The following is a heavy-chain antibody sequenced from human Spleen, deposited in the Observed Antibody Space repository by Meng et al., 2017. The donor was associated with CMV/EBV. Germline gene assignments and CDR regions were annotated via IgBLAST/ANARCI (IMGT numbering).Heavy chain of an antibody. J-gene: IGHJ5*02. CDR1: GFTFSSYT. D-gene: IGHD2-2*01. Sequence: GESLKISCVASGFTFSSYTMNWVRQAPGKGLEWVSCISSSFSSYIYYADSVKGRFTISRDNAKNSLYLQMNSLRAEDTALYYCAKDPLAYTDIVVDASGGNWFDPWGQGTLVTVSS. CDR3: AKDPLAYTDIVVDASGGNWFDP. CDR2: ISSSFSSYI. V-gene: IGHV3-21*04.